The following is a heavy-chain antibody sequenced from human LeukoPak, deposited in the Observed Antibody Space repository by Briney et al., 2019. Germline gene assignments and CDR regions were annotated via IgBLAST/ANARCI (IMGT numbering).Heavy chain of an antibody. CDR2: ISSGGGGT. Sequence: QPGGSLRLSCAASGFTFSSYAMSWVRQAPGKGLEWVSSISSGGGGTHYADAVKGRFTISRDNSKNTLYLDINSLRADDTAVYYCAKTKRMTMVQGLIIFDYWGQGTPVTVSS. D-gene: IGHD3-10*01. V-gene: IGHV3-23*01. J-gene: IGHJ4*02. CDR1: GFTFSSYA. CDR3: AKTKRMTMVQGLIIFDY.